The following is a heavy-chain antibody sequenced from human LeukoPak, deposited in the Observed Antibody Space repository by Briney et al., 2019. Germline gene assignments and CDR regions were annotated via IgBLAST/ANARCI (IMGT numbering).Heavy chain of an antibody. V-gene: IGHV4-61*02. CDR3: ARLRPAPDH. CDR2: IYTSGST. D-gene: IGHD2-2*01. CDR1: GASLNSGSFY. J-gene: IGHJ5*02. Sequence: SETLSLTCTVSGASLNSGSFYWSWIRQPAGKGLEWIGRIYTSGSTNYNPSLKSRFSISIDTSKNQFSLKLSSVTAADTAVYYCARLRPAPDHWGQGTLVTVSS.